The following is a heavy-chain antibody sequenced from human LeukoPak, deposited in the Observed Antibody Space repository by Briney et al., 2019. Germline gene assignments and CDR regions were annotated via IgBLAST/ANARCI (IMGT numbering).Heavy chain of an antibody. J-gene: IGHJ4*02. CDR2: IIPILGIA. Sequence: ASVKVSCKASGGTFSSYAISWVRQAPGQGLEWMGRIIPILGIANYAQKFQGRVTITADKSTSTAYMELSSLRSEDTAVYYCARDPGYYDGSGYYHYYFDYWGQGTLVTVSS. D-gene: IGHD3-22*01. CDR1: GGTFSSYA. CDR3: ARDPGYYDGSGYYHYYFDY. V-gene: IGHV1-69*04.